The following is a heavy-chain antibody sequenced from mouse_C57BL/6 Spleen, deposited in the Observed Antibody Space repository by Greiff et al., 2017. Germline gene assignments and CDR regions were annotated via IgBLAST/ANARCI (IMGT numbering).Heavy chain of an antibody. V-gene: IGHV2-6*01. CDR2: IWGVGST. Sequence: VQLVESGPGLVAPSQSLSITCTVSGFSLTSYGVDWVRQSPGKGLEWLGVIWGVGSTNYNSALKSRLSIRKDNSKSQVFLKMNSLQTDDSSMYYCASGASGYRFADWGQGTLVTVSA. J-gene: IGHJ3*01. D-gene: IGHD3-2*02. CDR1: GFSLTSYG. CDR3: ASGASGYRFAD.